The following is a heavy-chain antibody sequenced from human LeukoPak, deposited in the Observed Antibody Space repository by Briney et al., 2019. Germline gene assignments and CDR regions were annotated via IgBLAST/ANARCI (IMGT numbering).Heavy chain of an antibody. J-gene: IGHJ4*02. Sequence: ASVKVSCKASGYTFTSYDINWVRQATGQGLEWMGWMNPNSGNTGYAQKFQGRVTMTRDTSISTAYMELSRLRSDDTAVHYCARSRQWLAKRYYFDYWGQGTLVTVSS. D-gene: IGHD6-19*01. CDR1: GYTFTSYD. V-gene: IGHV1-8*01. CDR2: MNPNSGNT. CDR3: ARSRQWLAKRYYFDY.